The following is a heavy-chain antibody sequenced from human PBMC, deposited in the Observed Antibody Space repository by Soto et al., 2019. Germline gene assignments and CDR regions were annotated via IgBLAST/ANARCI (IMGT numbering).Heavy chain of an antibody. CDR3: ARVVSGSYFDC. J-gene: IGHJ4*02. Sequence: QVQLEESGPGLVKASQTLSLTCTVSGGPISTGGHFWSWLRQHPKKGLEWIGYIYYSGTTHYNASLKSRATVSVDTSKNQFSLKLTSVTAADTAVYYCARVVSGSYFDCWGQGTLVTVSS. V-gene: IGHV4-31*03. CDR2: IYYSGTT. D-gene: IGHD1-26*01. CDR1: GGPISTGGHF.